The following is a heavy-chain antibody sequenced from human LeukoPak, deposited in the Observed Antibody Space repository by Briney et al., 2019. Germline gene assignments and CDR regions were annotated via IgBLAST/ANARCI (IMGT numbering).Heavy chain of an antibody. D-gene: IGHD4-17*01. Sequence: SETLSLTCAVYGGSFSGYYWSWIRQPPGKGLEWNGEINHSGSTNYNPSLKSRVTISVDTSKNQFSLKLSSVTAADTAVYYCARGYGNFDYWGQGTLVTVSS. J-gene: IGHJ4*02. CDR1: GGSFSGYY. CDR3: ARGYGNFDY. CDR2: INHSGST. V-gene: IGHV4-34*01.